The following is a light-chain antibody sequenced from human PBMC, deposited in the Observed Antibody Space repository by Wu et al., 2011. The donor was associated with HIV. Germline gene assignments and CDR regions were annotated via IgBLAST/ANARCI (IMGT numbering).Light chain of an antibody. CDR1: QSVSTTY. V-gene: IGKV3-20*01. CDR2: GAS. CDR3: QYRTT. Sequence: EIVLTQSPATLSLSPGERATLSCRASQSVSTTYLAWYQQKPGQAPRLLISGASRRATGIPDRFSGSGSGTDFTLTISRLEPEDFAVYYCQYRTTFGQGTRLESK. J-gene: IGKJ5*01.